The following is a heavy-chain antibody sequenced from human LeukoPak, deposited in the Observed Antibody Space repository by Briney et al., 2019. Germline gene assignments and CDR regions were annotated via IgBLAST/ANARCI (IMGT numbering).Heavy chain of an antibody. J-gene: IGHJ4*02. D-gene: IGHD3-22*01. CDR1: GFTFSSYA. Sequence: GGSLRLSCAASGFTFSSYAMHWVRQAPGKGLEWVAVISYDGSNKYYADSVKGRFTISRDNSKNTLYLQMNSLRAEDTAVYYCAKDQFYDTSGVFDYWGQGTLVTVSS. CDR2: ISYDGSNK. CDR3: AKDQFYDTSGVFDY. V-gene: IGHV3-30*04.